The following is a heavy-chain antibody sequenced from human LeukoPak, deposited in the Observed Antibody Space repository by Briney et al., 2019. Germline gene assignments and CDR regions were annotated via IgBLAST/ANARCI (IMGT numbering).Heavy chain of an antibody. CDR1: GVCPSSRGVG. Sequence: SGSTLVNRTQTPTLTCTFSGVCPSSRGVGVSWIRQPPGKALVSLALIYSDDDKRYSPSLKSRLTITKDTSKNQVVLTMTNMDPVDTATYYCAHRQGYGDYFGYWGQGTLATVSS. V-gene: IGHV2-5*02. CDR3: AHRQGYGDYFGY. J-gene: IGHJ4*02. D-gene: IGHD4-17*01. CDR2: IYSDDDK.